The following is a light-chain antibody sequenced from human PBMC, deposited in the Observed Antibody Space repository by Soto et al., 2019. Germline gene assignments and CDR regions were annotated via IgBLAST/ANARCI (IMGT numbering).Light chain of an antibody. CDR2: GVS. Sequence: EIFFTQSPRTLSLCPGERDTLSCRASQSGRDMYLAWYQQKPGQPPSLLIYGVSSRAYGIPNRFSGSLCGTDLTLTITGLEAEEFSVYYCQQYDFGGGTKVDIK. CDR1: QSGRDMY. V-gene: IGKV3-20*01. J-gene: IGKJ4*01. CDR3: QQYD.